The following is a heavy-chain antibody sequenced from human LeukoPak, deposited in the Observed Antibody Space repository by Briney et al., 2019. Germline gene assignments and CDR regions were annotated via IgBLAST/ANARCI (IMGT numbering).Heavy chain of an antibody. Sequence: PGGSLRLSCAASGFTFSSYWMHWVRQAPGKGLVWVSRINSDGSSTSYADSVKGRFTISRGNAKNTLYLQMNSLRAEDMAVYYCAITVTGGIDYWGQGTLVTVSS. CDR1: GFTFSSYW. CDR3: AITVTGGIDY. J-gene: IGHJ4*02. V-gene: IGHV3-74*01. CDR2: INSDGSST. D-gene: IGHD4-17*01.